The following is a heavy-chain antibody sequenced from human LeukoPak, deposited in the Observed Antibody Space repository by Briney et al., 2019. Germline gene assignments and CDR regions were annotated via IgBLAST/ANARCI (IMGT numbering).Heavy chain of an antibody. J-gene: IGHJ4*02. CDR1: GFTFSSYS. CDR3: ARDLNYDFWSGPYFDY. CDR2: ISSSSSYI. V-gene: IGHV3-21*01. D-gene: IGHD3-3*01. Sequence: GGSLRLSCAASGFTFSSYSMNWVRQAPGKGLEWVSSISSSSSYIYYADSVKGRFTISRDNAKNSLYLQMNGLRAEDTAVYYCARDLNYDFWSGPYFDYWGQGTLVTVSS.